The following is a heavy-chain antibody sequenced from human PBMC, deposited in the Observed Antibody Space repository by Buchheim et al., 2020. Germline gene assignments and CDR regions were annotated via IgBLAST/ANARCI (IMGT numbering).Heavy chain of an antibody. J-gene: IGHJ5*02. CDR2: TYHSGST. V-gene: IGHV4-4*02. D-gene: IGHD3-22*01. CDR3: AKYPESNYYDSSGYSA. CDR1: GGSISSSKW. Sequence: QVQLQESGPGMVKPSGTLSLTCAVSGGSISSSKWWSWVRQPPGKGLEWIGETYHSGSTHYNPSLKSRVTISVEKSQNPFSLKLSSVTAADTAVYYCAKYPESNYYDSSGYSAWGQGTL.